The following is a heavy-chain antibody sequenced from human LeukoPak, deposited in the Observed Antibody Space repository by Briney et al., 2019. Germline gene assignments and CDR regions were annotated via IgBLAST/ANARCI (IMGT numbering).Heavy chain of an antibody. CDR3: TREAIATGYAYD. J-gene: IGHJ4*02. V-gene: IGHV3-23*01. D-gene: IGHD3-16*01. Sequence: GGTLRLSCAATGFSFSSYALSWVRQAPGKGLEWVSAISSGGDRTYYTDSVTGRFTISRDNSKNMLFLQMSSLRAEDAAMYYCTREAIATGYAYDWGQGTLVTVFS. CDR1: GFSFSSYA. CDR2: ISSGGDRT.